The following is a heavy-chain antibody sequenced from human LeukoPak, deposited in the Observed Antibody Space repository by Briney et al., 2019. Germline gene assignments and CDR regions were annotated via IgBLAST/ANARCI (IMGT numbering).Heavy chain of an antibody. J-gene: IGHJ4*02. D-gene: IGHD3-3*01. V-gene: IGHV4-59*01. CDR3: ARGFSGYHDFWSGYYILSYFDY. CDR2: IYYSGST. Sequence: SETLSLTCTVSGGSISSYYWSWIRQPPGKGLEWIGYIYYSGSTNYNPSLKSRVTISVDTSKNQFSLKLSSVTAADTAVYYCARGFSGYHDFWSGYYILSYFDYWGQGTLVTISS. CDR1: GGSISSYY.